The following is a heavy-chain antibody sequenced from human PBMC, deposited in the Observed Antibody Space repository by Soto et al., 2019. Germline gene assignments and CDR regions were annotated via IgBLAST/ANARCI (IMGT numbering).Heavy chain of an antibody. CDR2: IIPISSTT. D-gene: IGHD7-27*01. V-gene: IGHV1-69*01. CDR3: ANKLGIDPFGFYGLDV. CDR1: GGNFITFA. J-gene: IGHJ6*02. Sequence: QVELVQSGAEVKKPGSSVKVSCKASGGNFITFAISWVRQAPGQGLEWMGEIIPISSTTKSAHKFQDRVMIAADGSSSTVHMVLRSLKSEDPAIYFCANKLGIDPFGFYGLDVWGQGTTVTVSS.